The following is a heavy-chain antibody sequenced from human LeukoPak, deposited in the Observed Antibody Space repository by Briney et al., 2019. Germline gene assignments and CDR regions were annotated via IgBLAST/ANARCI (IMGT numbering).Heavy chain of an antibody. J-gene: IGHJ5*02. D-gene: IGHD1-14*01. CDR3: ARESDPGNWFDP. CDR1: GGSISSGGYY. Sequence: PSETLSLTCAVSGGSISSGGYYWSWIRQHPGKGLEWIGYIYYSGSTYYNPSLKSRVTISVDTSKNQFSLKLSSVTAADTAVYYCARESDPGNWFDPWGQGTLVTVSS. CDR2: IYYSGST. V-gene: IGHV4-31*11.